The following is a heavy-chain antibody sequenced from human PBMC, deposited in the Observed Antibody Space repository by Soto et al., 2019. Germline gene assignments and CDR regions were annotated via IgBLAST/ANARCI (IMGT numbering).Heavy chain of an antibody. Sequence: SVKVSCKTSGFTLTTSAGQWVRQARGQRLEWIGWIVVGSGKTNYAQKFQDRVAITRDTSTSTSYLEMTGLTSADTAAYYCAADTLQKAVWGQGTLVTVSS. CDR1: GFTLTTSA. J-gene: IGHJ4*02. D-gene: IGHD3-10*01. V-gene: IGHV1-58*01. CDR2: IVVGSGKT. CDR3: AADTLQKAV.